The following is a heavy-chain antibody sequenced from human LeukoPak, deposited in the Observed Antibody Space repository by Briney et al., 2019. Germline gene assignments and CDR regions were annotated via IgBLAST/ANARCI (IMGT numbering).Heavy chain of an antibody. Sequence: GGSLRLSCAASGFTVSSNYMSWVRQAPGKGLEWVSVLYSSGSSDRTHYADSVKGRFTISRDNSKNTLYLQMNSLRAEDTAVYYCARDRRALDAFDIWGQGTMVTVSS. V-gene: IGHV3-53*01. CDR1: GFTVSSNY. J-gene: IGHJ3*02. D-gene: IGHD3-3*02. CDR3: ARDRRALDAFDI. CDR2: LYSSGSSDRT.